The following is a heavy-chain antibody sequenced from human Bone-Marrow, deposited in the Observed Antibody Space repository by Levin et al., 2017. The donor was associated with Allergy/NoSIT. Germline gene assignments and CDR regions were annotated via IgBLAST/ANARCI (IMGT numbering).Heavy chain of an antibody. D-gene: IGHD3-22*01. Sequence: SETLSLTCTVSGGSITSYYWSWIRQPPGKGLECIGYISFNGGTNYNPLFKSRLTISLDTSKNQFSLKLNSVTAADTAMYYCARGGDSGGYPRTYPFDYWGQGALVTVSS. V-gene: IGHV4-59*01. J-gene: IGHJ4*02. CDR1: GGSITSYY. CDR3: ARGGDSGGYPRTYPFDY. CDR2: ISFNGGT.